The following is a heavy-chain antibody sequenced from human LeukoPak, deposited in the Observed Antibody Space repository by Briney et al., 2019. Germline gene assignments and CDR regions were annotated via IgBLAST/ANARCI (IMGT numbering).Heavy chain of an antibody. CDR2: IYHSGST. Sequence: SETLSLTCAVSGGSISSGGYSWSWIRQPPGKGLEWIGYIYHSGSTYYNPSLKSRVTISVDTSKNQFSLKLSSVTAADTAVYYCARHRNYGGFDYWGQGTLVTVSS. D-gene: IGHD4-23*01. CDR1: GGSISSGGYS. J-gene: IGHJ4*02. V-gene: IGHV4-30-2*01. CDR3: ARHRNYGGFDY.